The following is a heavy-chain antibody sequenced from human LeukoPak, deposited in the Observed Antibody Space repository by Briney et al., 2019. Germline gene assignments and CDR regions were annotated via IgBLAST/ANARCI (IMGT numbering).Heavy chain of an antibody. CDR1: GGTFSSYA. V-gene: IGHV1-69*04. Sequence: ASVKVSCKASGGTFSSYAISWVRQAPGQGLEWMGRIIPILGIANYAQKFQGRVTITADKSTSTAYIELSSLRSEDTAVYYCARDAGYCSSTSCYHSDYWGQGTLVTVSS. J-gene: IGHJ4*02. CDR3: ARDAGYCSSTSCYHSDY. D-gene: IGHD2-2*01. CDR2: IIPILGIA.